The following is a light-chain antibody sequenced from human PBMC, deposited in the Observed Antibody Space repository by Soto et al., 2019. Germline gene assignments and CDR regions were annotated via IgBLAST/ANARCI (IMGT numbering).Light chain of an antibody. CDR2: SAF. V-gene: IGKV3-20*01. CDR3: HQFGSFPRT. Sequence: DIVLTQSPGTLSLSPGERATLSCRASQSVGISLSWYQHKSGQPPRLLIYSAFNRATGIPERFSGSGAGTDFTLTISRLEPEDFAVYSCHQFGSFPRTFGHGPQVVIK. J-gene: IGKJ1*01. CDR1: QSVGIS.